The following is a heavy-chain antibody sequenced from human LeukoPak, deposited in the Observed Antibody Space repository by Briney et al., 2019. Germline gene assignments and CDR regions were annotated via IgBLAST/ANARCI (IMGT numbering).Heavy chain of an antibody. CDR3: ARTRDAFDI. V-gene: IGHV3-66*01. J-gene: IGHJ3*02. Sequence: GGSLRLSCAASGFTVRRNYLSWVRQAPGKGLECVSVIYSGDDTYYADSVKGRFTISRDNSKNTLYLQMNSLRAEDTAVYYCARTRDAFDIWGQGTMVTVSS. CDR1: GFTVRRNY. CDR2: IYSGDDT.